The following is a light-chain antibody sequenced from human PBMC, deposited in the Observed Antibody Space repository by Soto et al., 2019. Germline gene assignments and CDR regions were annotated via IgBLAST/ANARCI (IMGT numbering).Light chain of an antibody. Sequence: QSALTQPASVSGSPGQSITISCTGSSSDDGGYNYVSWYQQHPDKAPKVIIYEVSNRPSGVSNRFSGSKSGTTASLIISGLQAEDEADYFCCSYADGQTLAFGGGTKLTVL. J-gene: IGLJ2*01. CDR2: EVS. CDR1: SSDDGGYNY. CDR3: CSYADGQTLA. V-gene: IGLV2-14*01.